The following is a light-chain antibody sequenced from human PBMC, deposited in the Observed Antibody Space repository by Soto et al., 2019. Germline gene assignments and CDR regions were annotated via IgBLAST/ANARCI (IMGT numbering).Light chain of an antibody. V-gene: IGKV3-20*01. CDR3: HQYGTAPLT. J-gene: IGKJ3*01. CDR1: QSVADNY. CDR2: GAS. Sequence: VLTQSQGTLSLSPGERATLSCRASQSVADNYLAWYQQKRGQAHRLLIYGASSRATGIPDRFSGSGSGTDFTLTISRLEPEDFSVYYCHQYGTAPLTSGHGTKVDIK.